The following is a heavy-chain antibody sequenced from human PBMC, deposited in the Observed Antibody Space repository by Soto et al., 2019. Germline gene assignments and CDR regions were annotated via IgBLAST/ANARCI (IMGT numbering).Heavy chain of an antibody. D-gene: IGHD2-15*01. V-gene: IGHV3-15*07. Sequence: GGSLRLSCAASGFTFSNAWMNWVRQAPGKGLEWVGRIKSKTDGGTTDYAAPVKGRFTISRDDSKNTLYLQMNSLKTEDTAVYYCTTSAVVVAADFDYWGQGTLVTVSS. CDR2: IKSKTDGGTT. CDR1: GFTFSNAW. J-gene: IGHJ4*02. CDR3: TTSAVVVAADFDY.